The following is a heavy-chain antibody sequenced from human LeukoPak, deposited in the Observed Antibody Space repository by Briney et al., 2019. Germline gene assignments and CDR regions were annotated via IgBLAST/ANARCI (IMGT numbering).Heavy chain of an antibody. Sequence: GGSLRLSCAASGFTFSSYGMHWVRQAPGKGLEWVAVISYDGSNKYYADSVKGRFTISRDNSKNTLYLQMNSLRAEDTAVYYCARKTGELIDYWGRGTLVTVSS. D-gene: IGHD1-26*01. J-gene: IGHJ4*02. V-gene: IGHV3-30*03. CDR3: ARKTGELIDY. CDR1: GFTFSSYG. CDR2: ISYDGSNK.